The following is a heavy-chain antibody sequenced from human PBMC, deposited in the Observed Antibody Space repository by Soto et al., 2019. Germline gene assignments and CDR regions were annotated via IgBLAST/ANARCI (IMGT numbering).Heavy chain of an antibody. V-gene: IGHV4-39*01. CDR2: IYYSGST. J-gene: IGHJ4*02. CDR1: GGSISSSSYY. D-gene: IGHD4-17*01. Sequence: SETLSLTCTVSGGSISSSSYYWGWIRQPPGKGLEWIGSIYYSGSTYYNPSLKSRVTISVDTSKNQFSLKLSSVTAADTAVYYCARPDGDFYYFVYWGQGTLVTVSS. CDR3: ARPDGDFYYFVY.